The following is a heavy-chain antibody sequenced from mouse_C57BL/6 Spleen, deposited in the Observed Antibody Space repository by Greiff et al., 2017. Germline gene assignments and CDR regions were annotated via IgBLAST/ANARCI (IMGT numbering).Heavy chain of an antibody. CDR2: INPGSGGT. D-gene: IGHD1-1*01. J-gene: IGHJ4*01. CDR3: ARSYYSGSSPYAMDY. CDR1: GYAFTNYL. Sequence: QVQLQQSGAELVRPGTSVKVSCKASGYAFTNYLIEWVKQRPGQGLEWIGVINPGSGGTNYNEKFKGKATLTADKSSSPAYMQLSSLTSEDSAVYFCARSYYSGSSPYAMDYWGQGTSVTVSS. V-gene: IGHV1-54*01.